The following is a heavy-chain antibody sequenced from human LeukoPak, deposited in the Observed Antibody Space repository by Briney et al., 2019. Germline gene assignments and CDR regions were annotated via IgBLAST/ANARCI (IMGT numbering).Heavy chain of an antibody. Sequence: GGSLRLSCAASGFTFSSYSMVWFRQAPGKGLEWVSSISSDGIYVYYIDSVKGRFTISRDNAKNSLFLQMNSLRGEDTSVYYCARCTTGKTFGSLREIKKSREIDYWGQGTLVTVSS. CDR2: ISSDGIYV. J-gene: IGHJ4*02. CDR1: GFTFSSYS. V-gene: IGHV3-21*01. D-gene: IGHD1-1*01. CDR3: ARCTTGKTFGSLREIKKSREIDY.